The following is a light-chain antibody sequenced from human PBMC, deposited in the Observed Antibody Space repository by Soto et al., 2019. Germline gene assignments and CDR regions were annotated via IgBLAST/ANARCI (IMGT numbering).Light chain of an antibody. CDR2: GAS. CDR1: QSVSSS. J-gene: IGKJ5*01. CDR3: QQYNDWPPIT. Sequence: EFLLTQSPATLSLCPGETATLSLRVSQSVSSSLAWYQQKPGQAPRLLIYGASTRATGIPARFSGSGSGTEFTLTISSLQSEDFAIYYCQQYNDWPPITFGQGTRLEIK. V-gene: IGKV3-15*01.